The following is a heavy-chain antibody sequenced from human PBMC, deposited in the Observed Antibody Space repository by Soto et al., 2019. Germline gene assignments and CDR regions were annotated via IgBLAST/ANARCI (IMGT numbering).Heavy chain of an antibody. D-gene: IGHD3-22*01. Sequence: VQMVESGGGVVHPGGSLRLSCAVSGFTFADYAVHWVRQSAGKGLVWVSFINADGSEKYYADSVRGRFTISRDNSKDSFYLQMNSLRLEDTAMYYCAKAKFYYDSSPYDSCGQGTLVTVSS. CDR1: GFTFADYA. V-gene: IGHV3-43*02. CDR3: AKAKFYYDSSPYDS. J-gene: IGHJ4*02. CDR2: INADGSEK.